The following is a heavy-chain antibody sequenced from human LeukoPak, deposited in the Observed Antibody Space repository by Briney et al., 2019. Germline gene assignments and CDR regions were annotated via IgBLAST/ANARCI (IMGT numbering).Heavy chain of an antibody. CDR1: GGTFSSYA. V-gene: IGHV1-69*04. J-gene: IGHJ6*02. CDR2: IIPILGIA. Sequence: SVKVPCKASGGTFSSYAISWVRQAPGQGLEWMGRIIPILGIANYAQKFQGRVTITADKSTSTAYMELSSLRSEDTAVYYCARDGYYDSSGYFHYYGMDVWGQGTTVTVSS. CDR3: ARDGYYDSSGYFHYYGMDV. D-gene: IGHD3-22*01.